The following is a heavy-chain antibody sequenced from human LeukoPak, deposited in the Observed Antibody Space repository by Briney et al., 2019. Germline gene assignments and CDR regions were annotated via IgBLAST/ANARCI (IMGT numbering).Heavy chain of an antibody. D-gene: IGHD5-24*01. J-gene: IGHJ4*02. V-gene: IGHV3-23*01. CDR3: AKAPRDGSAPFDY. CDR2: INGLGGST. Sequence: GGSLRLSCTASGFTFGAYAMSWVRQAPGKGLEWVSGINGLGGSTYYADSWKGRFTISGDNSKRMLYLQMYSRRAEDTAVYYCAKAPRDGSAPFDYWGQGTLVTVSS. CDR1: GFTFGAYA.